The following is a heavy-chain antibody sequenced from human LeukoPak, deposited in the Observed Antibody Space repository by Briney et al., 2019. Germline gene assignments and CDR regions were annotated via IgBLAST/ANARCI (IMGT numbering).Heavy chain of an antibody. D-gene: IGHD3-10*01. CDR3: ARDNPYGSGSSLDY. Sequence: KSGGSLRLSCAASGFTFSDYYMSWIRQAPGKGLEWVSYISSSGSTIYYADSVKGRFTISRDNAKNSLYLQMNSLRAEDTAVYYCARDNPYGSGSSLDYWGQGTLDTVSS. CDR2: ISSSGSTI. V-gene: IGHV3-11*01. J-gene: IGHJ4*02. CDR1: GFTFSDYY.